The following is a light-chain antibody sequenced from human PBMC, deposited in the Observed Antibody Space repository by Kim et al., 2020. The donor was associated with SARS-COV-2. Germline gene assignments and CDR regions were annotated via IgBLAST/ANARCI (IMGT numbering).Light chain of an antibody. CDR2: VAS. V-gene: IGKV1-5*01. CDR1: QSISTW. Sequence: DIQLTQSPSTLSASVGDRVTITCRASQSISTWLAWYQQKLGKAPKLLIFVASNLESGVPPRFSGSGSGTEFTLTISSLQPDDVATYYCHQYDRDWTFGPGAKVYI. J-gene: IGKJ1*01. CDR3: HQYDRDWT.